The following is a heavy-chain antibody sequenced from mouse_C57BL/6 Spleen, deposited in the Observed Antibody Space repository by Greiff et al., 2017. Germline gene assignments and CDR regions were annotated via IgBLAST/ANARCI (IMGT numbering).Heavy chain of an antibody. D-gene: IGHD2-4*01. CDR2: ITYDGSST. CDR1: GFTFSDYY. CDR3: ARQLRPHYFDY. V-gene: IGHV5-16*01. J-gene: IGHJ2*01. Sequence: EVQVVESEGGLVQPGSSMKLSCTASGFTFSDYYMAWVRQVPEKGLEWVANITYDGSSTYYLDSLQSRFIISRDNAKNILYLQMSSLKSEDTATYYCARQLRPHYFDYWGQGTTLTVSS.